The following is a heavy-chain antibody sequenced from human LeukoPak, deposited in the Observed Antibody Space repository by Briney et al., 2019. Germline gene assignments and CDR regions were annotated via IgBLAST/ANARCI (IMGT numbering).Heavy chain of an antibody. Sequence: GGSLRLSCAASGFTFSSYAMHWVRQAPGKGLEWVAVISYDGGNKYYADSVKGRFTISRDNSKNTLYLQMNSLRAEDTAVYYCARAPSYSISNWLDPWGQGTLVTVSS. CDR3: ARAPSYSISNWLDP. J-gene: IGHJ5*02. CDR1: GFTFSSYA. CDR2: ISYDGGNK. D-gene: IGHD2-21*01. V-gene: IGHV3-30-3*01.